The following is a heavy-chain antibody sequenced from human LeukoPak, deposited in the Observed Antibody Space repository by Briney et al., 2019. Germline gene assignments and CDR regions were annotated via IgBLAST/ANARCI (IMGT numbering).Heavy chain of an antibody. J-gene: IGHJ4*02. CDR1: GFTFSSHA. Sequence: AGGSLRLSCAASGFTFSSHAMTWVRQAPGKGLEWVSSISASGGSTNYADSVKGRFTISRHNSKNTLYLQMNNLRAEDTAVYYCARVRPWVFDYWGQGTLVTVSS. V-gene: IGHV3-23*01. CDR3: ARVRPWVFDY. CDR2: ISASGGST.